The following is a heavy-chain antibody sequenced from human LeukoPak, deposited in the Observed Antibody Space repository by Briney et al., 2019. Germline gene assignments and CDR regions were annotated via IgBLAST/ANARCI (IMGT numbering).Heavy chain of an antibody. CDR1: GFTFSSYS. CDR3: AKVKRDYYDSSGYFDY. D-gene: IGHD3-22*01. V-gene: IGHV3-48*01. CDR2: ISRSSTTI. Sequence: GGSLRLSCAASGFTFSSYSMNWVRQAPGKGLEWVSYISRSSTTIYYADSVKGRFTISRDNAKNSLYLQMNSLRAEDTAVYYCAKVKRDYYDSSGYFDYWGQGTLVTVSS. J-gene: IGHJ4*02.